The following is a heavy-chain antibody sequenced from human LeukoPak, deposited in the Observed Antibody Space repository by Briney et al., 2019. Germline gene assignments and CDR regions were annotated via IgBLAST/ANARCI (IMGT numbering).Heavy chain of an antibody. D-gene: IGHD6-13*01. CDR3: ARESSSWT. CDR1: GDSISNYY. V-gene: IGHV4-59*01. Sequence: SETLSLTCTLSGDSISNYYWSWIRQPPGRGLEWIGYIYYSGGTDYNPSLRSRVSISVDTSKTHFSLKLTSVTAADTAVYYCARESSSWTWGQGTLVTVSS. J-gene: IGHJ4*02. CDR2: IYYSGGT.